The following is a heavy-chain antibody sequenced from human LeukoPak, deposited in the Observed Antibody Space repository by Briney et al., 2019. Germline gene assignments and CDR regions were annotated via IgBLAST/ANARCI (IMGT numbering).Heavy chain of an antibody. CDR3: ARSGSGSNYYYGMDV. CDR2: IWYDGSNK. V-gene: IGHV3-33*01. J-gene: IGHJ6*02. Sequence: GGSLRLSCAASGFTFSSYGMHWARQALGKGLEWVAVIWYDGSNKYYADSVKGRFTISRDNSKNTLYLQMNSLRAEDTAVYYCARSGSGSNYYYGMDVWGQGTTVTVSS. CDR1: GFTFSSYG. D-gene: IGHD3-10*01.